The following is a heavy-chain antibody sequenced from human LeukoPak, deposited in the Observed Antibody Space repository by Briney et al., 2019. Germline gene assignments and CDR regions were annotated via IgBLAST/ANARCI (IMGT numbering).Heavy chain of an antibody. CDR1: GFTFSDYY. Sequence: GGSLRLSCAASGFTFSDYYMSWIRQAPGKGLEWVSCISSSGSTIYYADSVKGRSTISRDNAKNSLYLQMNSLRAEDTAVYYCAREDYSSSWYRWFDPWGQGTLVTVSS. CDR2: ISSSGSTI. D-gene: IGHD6-13*01. J-gene: IGHJ5*02. CDR3: AREDYSSSWYRWFDP. V-gene: IGHV3-11*01.